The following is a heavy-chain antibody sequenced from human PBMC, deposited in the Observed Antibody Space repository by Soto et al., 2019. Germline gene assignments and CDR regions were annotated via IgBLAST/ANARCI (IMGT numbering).Heavy chain of an antibody. D-gene: IGHD6-13*01. V-gene: IGHV1-69*01. Sequence: QVQLVQSGAEVKKPGSSVKVSCKASGGTFSSYAISWVQQAPGQGLEWMGGIIPIFGTANYAQKFQGRVTITADESTSTAYMELSSLRSEDTAVYYCAREPSIAAAGTGFCMDVWGQGTTVTVSS. J-gene: IGHJ6*02. CDR2: IIPIFGTA. CDR1: GGTFSSYA. CDR3: AREPSIAAAGTGFCMDV.